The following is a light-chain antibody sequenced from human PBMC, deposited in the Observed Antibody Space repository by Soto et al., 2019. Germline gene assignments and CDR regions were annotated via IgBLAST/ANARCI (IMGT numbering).Light chain of an antibody. V-gene: IGKV3-11*01. CDR1: QSVRRY. CDR3: QQRSDWPRT. Sequence: EIVLTQSPATLSLSPGERATLSCRASQSVRRYLAWYQQTPGQPPRLLIYGALIRAPGIPPWFSGRGSGTDFTLTISSLESEDFAVYYCQQRSDWPRTFGQGTKLEIK. CDR2: GAL. J-gene: IGKJ2*01.